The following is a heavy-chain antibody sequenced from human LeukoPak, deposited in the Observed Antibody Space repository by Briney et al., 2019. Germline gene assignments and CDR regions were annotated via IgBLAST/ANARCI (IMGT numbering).Heavy chain of an antibody. V-gene: IGHV3-11*03. D-gene: IGHD1-1*01. J-gene: IGHJ2*01. CDR3: AGPRTAWSALWYFEV. CDR2: LSTSGNYI. CDR1: GFTFSDYY. Sequence: GGSLRLACAASGFTFSDYYMRWLRQAPGKGLEGVSYLSTSGNYIKYADYVKGSFTICRANAKNSLFLRMSSLRVEDTAVYYCAGPRTAWSALWYFEVWGGGTLVTVS.